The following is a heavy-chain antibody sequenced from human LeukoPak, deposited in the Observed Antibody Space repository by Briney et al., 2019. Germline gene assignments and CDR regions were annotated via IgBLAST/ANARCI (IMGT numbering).Heavy chain of an antibody. D-gene: IGHD3-10*01. CDR2: ISSSSSII. CDR1: GFTFSTYA. J-gene: IGHJ4*02. CDR3: ARAHSSYYYGSGSYYPH. V-gene: IGHV3-48*01. Sequence: GGSLRLSCVASGFTFSTYAMNWVRQAPGKGLEWVSFISSSSSIIHYADSVKGRFTISRDNSKNTLYLQMNSLRAEDTAVYYCARAHSSYYYGSGSYYPHWGQGTLVTVSS.